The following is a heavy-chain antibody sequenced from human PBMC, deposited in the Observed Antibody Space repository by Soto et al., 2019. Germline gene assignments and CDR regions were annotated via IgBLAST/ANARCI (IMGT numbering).Heavy chain of an antibody. D-gene: IGHD6-19*01. CDR2: IYYSGST. CDR1: GGSISSYY. CDR3: ASRAVAAPYDRYYFDY. J-gene: IGHJ4*02. Sequence: PSETLSLTCTVSGGSISSYYWSWIRQPPGKGLEWIGYIYYSGSTNYNPSLKSRVTISVDTSKNQFSLKLSSVTAADTAVYYCASRAVAAPYDRYYFDYWGQGTLVTVSS. V-gene: IGHV4-59*08.